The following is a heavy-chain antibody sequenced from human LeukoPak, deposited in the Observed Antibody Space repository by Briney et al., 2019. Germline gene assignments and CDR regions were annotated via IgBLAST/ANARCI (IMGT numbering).Heavy chain of an antibody. CDR1: GYSISSGYY. CDR3: ASAHYEATGLGYYFKF. V-gene: IGHV4-38-2*02. J-gene: IGHJ4*02. CDR2: VYHTWTT. D-gene: IGHD2-8*02. Sequence: SETPSLTCNVSGYSISSGYYWGWIRQSPGKGLEWIGTVYHTWTTYYSPSLKSRLAISLDTSTNRFSLKLTSVTATDTAVYYCASAHYEATGLGYYFKFWGQGTLVSVSS.